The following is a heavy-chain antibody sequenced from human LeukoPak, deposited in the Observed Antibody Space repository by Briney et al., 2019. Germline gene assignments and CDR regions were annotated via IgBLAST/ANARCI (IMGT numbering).Heavy chain of an antibody. CDR1: GGTFSSYV. D-gene: IGHD5-24*01. V-gene: IGHV1-69*05. J-gene: IGHJ4*02. CDR3: ARDPYRHCYNVGVRGATAASTLDY. CDR2: IISIFGTA. Sequence: SSKVSCKASGGTFSSYVISWVRQAPGEGLEWVGRIISIFGTANYAQKFQGRVPLTTDESTSTAYMELSSLRADDPAVYFGARDPYRHCYNVGVRGATAASTLDYWGQGTLVTVSS.